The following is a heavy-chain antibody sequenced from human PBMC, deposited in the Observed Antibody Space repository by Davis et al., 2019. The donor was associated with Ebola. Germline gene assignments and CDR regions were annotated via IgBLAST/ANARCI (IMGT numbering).Heavy chain of an antibody. J-gene: IGHJ4*02. CDR1: GYTFTSYG. D-gene: IGHD2-2*01. CDR3: ARDLESIDQSY. V-gene: IGHV1-18*01. Sequence: AASVKVSCKASGYTFTSYGISWVRQAPGQGLEWMGWISAYNGNTNYAQKLQGRVTMTTDTSTSTAYMELSSLRSEDTAVYYCARDLESIDQSYWGQGTLVTVSS. CDR2: ISAYNGNT.